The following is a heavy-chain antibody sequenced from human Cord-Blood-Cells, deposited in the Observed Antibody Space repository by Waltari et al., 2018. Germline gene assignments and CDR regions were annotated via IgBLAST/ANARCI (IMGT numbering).Heavy chain of an antibody. J-gene: IGHJ4*02. CDR3: ARVEYSSSSVDY. Sequence: QVQLQESGPGLVKPSQTLSLTCTVSGGPISSGGYHWSGIRQPPGKGLEWIGYIYYSGSTYYNPSLKSRVTISVDTSKNQFSLKLSSVTAADTAVYYCARVEYSSSSVDYWGQGTLVTVSS. D-gene: IGHD6-6*01. CDR2: IYYSGST. CDR1: GGPISSGGYH. V-gene: IGHV4-31*03.